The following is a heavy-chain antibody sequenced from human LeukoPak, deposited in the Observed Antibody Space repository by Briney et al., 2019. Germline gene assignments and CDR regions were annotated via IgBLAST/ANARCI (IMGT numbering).Heavy chain of an antibody. CDR3: ARGSYYYDSCRYSDY. J-gene: IGHJ4*02. CDR1: GGSISSGSYY. Sequence: PSETLSLTCTVSGGSISSGSYYWSWIRQPAWKGLEWIGHIYTSGSTNYNPSLKSRVTISVDTSKNQFSLKLSSVTAADTAVYYCARGSYYYDSCRYSDYWGQGTLVTVSS. D-gene: IGHD3-22*01. CDR2: IYTSGST. V-gene: IGHV4-61*09.